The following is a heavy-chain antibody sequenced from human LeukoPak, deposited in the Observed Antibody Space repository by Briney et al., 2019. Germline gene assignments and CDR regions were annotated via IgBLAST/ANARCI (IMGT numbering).Heavy chain of an antibody. Sequence: PSETLSLTCTVSGGSISSYYWSWIRQPPGKGLEWIGYIYYSGSTNYNPSLKSRVTISVDTSKNQFSLKLSSVTAADTAVYYCARVGSDAFDIWGQGIMVTVSS. J-gene: IGHJ3*02. V-gene: IGHV4-59*01. CDR3: ARVGSDAFDI. CDR2: IYYSGST. CDR1: GGSISSYY.